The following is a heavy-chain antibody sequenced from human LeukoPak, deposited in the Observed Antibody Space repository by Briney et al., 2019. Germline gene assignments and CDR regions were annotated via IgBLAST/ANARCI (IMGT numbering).Heavy chain of an antibody. V-gene: IGHV3-30-3*01. Sequence: QPGGSLRLSCAASGFTFSSYAMHWVRQAPGKGLEWVAVISYDGSNKYYADSVKGRFTISRDNSKNTLYLQMNSLRAEDTAVYYCAREQQLVQHDAFDIWGQGTMVTVSS. CDR1: GFTFSSYA. CDR2: ISYDGSNK. J-gene: IGHJ3*02. D-gene: IGHD6-13*01. CDR3: AREQQLVQHDAFDI.